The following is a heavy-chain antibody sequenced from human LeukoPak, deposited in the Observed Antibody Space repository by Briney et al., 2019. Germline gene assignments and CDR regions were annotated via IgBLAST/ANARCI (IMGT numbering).Heavy chain of an antibody. CDR3: TTRYYYDSSGYYPDDAFDI. CDR1: GFAFSSYA. V-gene: IGHV3-23*01. Sequence: PGGSLRLSCAASGFAFSSYAMSWVRQAPGKGLEYVSGISNTGGRTYYADSMKGRFTISRDNSKNTVYLQMNSLRAEDTAVYYCTTRYYYDSSGYYPDDAFDIWGQGTMVTVSS. D-gene: IGHD3-22*01. CDR2: ISNTGGRT. J-gene: IGHJ3*02.